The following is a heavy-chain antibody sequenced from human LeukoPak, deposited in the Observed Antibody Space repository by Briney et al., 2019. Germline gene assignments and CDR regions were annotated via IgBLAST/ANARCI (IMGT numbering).Heavy chain of an antibody. Sequence: SETLSLTCGVYGGSFSGHYWTWIRQPPGKGLEWIGEINYSGNTNYNPSLKSRVTTSVDTSKNQFSLRLTFVTAADTAVYYCARGLIRYYSGSGTSGNFDYWGQGTLVTVSS. V-gene: IGHV4-34*01. CDR1: GGSFSGHY. CDR3: ARGLIRYYSGSGTSGNFDY. D-gene: IGHD3-10*01. J-gene: IGHJ4*02. CDR2: INYSGNT.